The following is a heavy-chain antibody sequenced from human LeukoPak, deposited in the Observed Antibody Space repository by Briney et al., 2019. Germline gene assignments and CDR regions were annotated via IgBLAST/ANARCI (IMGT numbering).Heavy chain of an antibody. CDR1: GGSISSSSYY. J-gene: IGHJ3*02. CDR2: IYYSGST. CDR3: ARDDSSGYGAFDI. Sequence: SETLSLTCTVSGGSISSSSYYWGWIRQPPGKGLEWIGSIYYSGSTYYNPSLKSRVTISIDTSKNQFSLKLTSVTAADTAVYYCARDDSSGYGAFDIWGQGTMVTVSS. D-gene: IGHD3-22*01. V-gene: IGHV4-39*07.